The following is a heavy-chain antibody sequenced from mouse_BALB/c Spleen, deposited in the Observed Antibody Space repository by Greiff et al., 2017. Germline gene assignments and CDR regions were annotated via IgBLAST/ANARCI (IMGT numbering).Heavy chain of an antibody. J-gene: IGHJ4*01. CDR1: GFSLTSYG. CDR3: ARWLIYAMDY. V-gene: IGHV2-9*02. Sequence: VKLMESGPGLVAPSQSLSITCTVSGFSLTSYGVHWVRQPPGKGLEWLGVIWAGGSTNYNSALMSRLSISKDNSKSQVFLKMNSLQTDDTAMYYCARWLIYAMDYWGQGTSVTVSS. D-gene: IGHD2-2*01. CDR2: IWAGGST.